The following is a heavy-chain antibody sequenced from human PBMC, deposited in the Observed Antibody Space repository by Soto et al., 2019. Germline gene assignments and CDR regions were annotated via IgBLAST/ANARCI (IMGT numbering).Heavy chain of an antibody. V-gene: IGHV3-7*03. CDR2: IKHDTSEA. CDR3: ARDGLLFSGPYRPSRFDY. CDR1: GFKFSDYW. Sequence: LRLSCAASGFKFSDYWMSWVRQAPGKGLEWVGNIKHDTSEAHYADSVKGRFTITRDNIKNFLFLQMNGLRSDDTASYYCARDGLLFSGPYRPSRFDYWGLGALVTVSS. J-gene: IGHJ4*02. D-gene: IGHD3-16*02.